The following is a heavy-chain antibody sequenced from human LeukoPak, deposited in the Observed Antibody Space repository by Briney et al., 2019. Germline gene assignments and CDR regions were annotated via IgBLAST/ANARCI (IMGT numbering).Heavy chain of an antibody. V-gene: IGHV3-33*01. Sequence: GGSLRLSCAASGFTFSSYGMHWVRQAPGKGLEWVAVIWYDGSNKYYADSVKGRFTISRDNSKNTLYLRMNSLRAEDTAVYYCARDWGMDTAMTVFDYWGQGTLVTVSS. D-gene: IGHD5-18*01. CDR1: GFTFSSYG. CDR3: ARDWGMDTAMTVFDY. CDR2: IWYDGSNK. J-gene: IGHJ4*02.